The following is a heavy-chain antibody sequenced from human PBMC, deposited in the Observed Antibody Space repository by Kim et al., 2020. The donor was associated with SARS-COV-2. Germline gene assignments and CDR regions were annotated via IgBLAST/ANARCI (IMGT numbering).Heavy chain of an antibody. D-gene: IGHD3-10*01. J-gene: IGHJ4*02. CDR2: IYSGGKT. V-gene: IGHV3-66*01. CDR1: GFNVTSSY. Sequence: GGSLRLSCTVSGFNVTSSYMSWVRQSPGKCLEWISVIYSGGKTYYGDSVKGRFVISRDSSRNTLHLQMNNLRLEETAVYYFARDRFYYGSGIPFFFENWGKGTLVNVPS. CDR3: ARDRFYYGSGIPFFFEN.